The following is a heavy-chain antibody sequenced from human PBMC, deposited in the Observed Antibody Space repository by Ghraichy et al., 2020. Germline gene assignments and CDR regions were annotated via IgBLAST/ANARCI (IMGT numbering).Heavy chain of an antibody. CDR3: ARGNPYYYDSSGYYPFDY. CDR2: IYYSGST. J-gene: IGHJ4*02. CDR1: GGSISSYY. Sequence: SETLSLTYTVSGGSISSYYWSWIRQPPGKGLEWIGYIYYSGSTNYNPSLKSRVTISVDTSKNQFSLKLSSVTAADTAVYYCARGNPYYYDSSGYYPFDYWGQGTLVTVSS. V-gene: IGHV4-59*01. D-gene: IGHD3-22*01.